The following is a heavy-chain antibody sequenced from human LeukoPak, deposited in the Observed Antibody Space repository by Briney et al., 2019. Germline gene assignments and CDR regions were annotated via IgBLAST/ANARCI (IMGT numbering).Heavy chain of an antibody. V-gene: IGHV3-11*01. J-gene: IGHJ4*02. CDR3: ARDIGIQLWLPESDY. Sequence: GGTLRLSRAASGFTLHDYYMSWVPQAPGKGLEGVTYLSRSGSTIYYADSVKGRFTISRDNAMNSLYLQMNSLRAEDTAVYYCARDIGIQLWLPESDYWGQGTLVTVSS. D-gene: IGHD5-18*01. CDR2: LSRSGSTI. CDR1: GFTLHDYY.